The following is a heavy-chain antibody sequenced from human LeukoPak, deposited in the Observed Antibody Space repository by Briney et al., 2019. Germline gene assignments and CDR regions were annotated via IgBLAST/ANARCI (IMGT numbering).Heavy chain of an antibody. J-gene: IGHJ4*02. V-gene: IGHV3-23*01. Sequence: GGSLRLSCAASGFTFSSYAMNWVRQAPGKGLEWVSGISGSGGSTYYADSVRGRFTISRDNFKNTLYLQMNSLRAEDAAVYYCAKGLDGSGSYPYWGQGTLVTVSS. CDR3: AKGLDGSGSYPY. D-gene: IGHD3-10*01. CDR2: ISGSGGST. CDR1: GFTFSSYA.